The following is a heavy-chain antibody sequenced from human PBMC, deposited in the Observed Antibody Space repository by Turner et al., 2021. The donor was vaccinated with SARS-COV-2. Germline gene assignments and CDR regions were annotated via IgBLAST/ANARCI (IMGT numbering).Heavy chain of an antibody. J-gene: IGHJ5*02. CDR1: GFTFSSYA. CDR3: AKDGGSCYYESDCCWFDP. Sequence: EVQLLESGGGLVQPGGSLRLSCAASGFTFSSYAMTWVRQAPWKGLEWVSAISVSGGRTYYADSVKGRFTISRDNSKNTLYLQMNSLRAEDTAVYYCAKDGGSCYYESDCCWFDPWGQGTLVTFSS. D-gene: IGHD2-15*01. CDR2: ISVSGGRT. V-gene: IGHV3-23*01.